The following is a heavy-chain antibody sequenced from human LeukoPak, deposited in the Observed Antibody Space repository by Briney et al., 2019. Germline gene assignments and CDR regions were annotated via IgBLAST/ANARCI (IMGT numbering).Heavy chain of an antibody. Sequence: PSETLSLTCAVYGGSFSGYYWSWIRQPPGKGLEWIGEINHSGSTNYNPSLKSRVTISVDTSKNQFSLKLSSVTAADTAVYYCARLLGIPDYWGQGTLVTVSS. CDR1: GGSFSGYY. D-gene: IGHD7-27*01. CDR3: ARLLGIPDY. J-gene: IGHJ4*02. CDR2: INHSGST. V-gene: IGHV4-34*01.